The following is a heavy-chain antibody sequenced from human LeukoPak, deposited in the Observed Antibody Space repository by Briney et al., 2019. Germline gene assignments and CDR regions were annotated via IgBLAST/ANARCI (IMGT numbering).Heavy chain of an antibody. CDR1: GDSINSGNSY. CDR2: ISYSAST. CDR3: ARVPVGNYYYTTGYFDL. D-gene: IGHD3-22*01. Sequence: TLSLTCTVSGDSINSGNSYWAWIRQHPEKGLKWIGYISYSASTYYNPSLKSRLTMSVDTSKNQFSLKLNSVTAADTAVYYCARVPVGNYYYTTGYFDLWGRGTLVTVSS. V-gene: IGHV4-31*03. J-gene: IGHJ2*01.